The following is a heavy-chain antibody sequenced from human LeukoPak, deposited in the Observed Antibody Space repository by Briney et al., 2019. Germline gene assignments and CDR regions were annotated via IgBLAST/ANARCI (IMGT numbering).Heavy chain of an antibody. Sequence: PSETLSLTCGVSGGSIDITNYWSWVRQAPGKGLEWIGEIAHDGTTNYNPSLRSRVTISVDTSKNQFSLKLSSVTAADTAVYYCARGRWYGTKNYFDYWGQGTLVTVSS. CDR1: GGSIDITNY. D-gene: IGHD6-13*01. CDR3: ARGRWYGTKNYFDY. V-gene: IGHV4-4*02. CDR2: IAHDGTT. J-gene: IGHJ4*02.